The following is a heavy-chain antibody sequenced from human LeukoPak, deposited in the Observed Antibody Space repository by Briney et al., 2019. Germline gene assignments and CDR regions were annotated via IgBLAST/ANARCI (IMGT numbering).Heavy chain of an antibody. J-gene: IGHJ4*02. V-gene: IGHV1-46*01. CDR2: INPSGGST. CDR3: ATSHIYGDLDY. Sequence: GASVKVSCKASGYTFTSYYMHWVRQAPGQGLEWMGIINPSGGSTSYAQKFQGRVTITRNTSISTAYMELSSLRSEDTAVYYCATSHIYGDLDYWGQGTLVTVSS. CDR1: GYTFTSYY. D-gene: IGHD4-17*01.